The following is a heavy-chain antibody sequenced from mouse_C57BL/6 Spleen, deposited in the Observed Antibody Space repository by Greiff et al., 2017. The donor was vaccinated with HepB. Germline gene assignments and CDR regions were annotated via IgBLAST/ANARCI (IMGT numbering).Heavy chain of an antibody. CDR2: IDPSDSET. Sequence: QVQLQQPGAELVRPGSSVKLSCKASGYTFTSYWMHWVKQRPIQGLEWIGNIDPSDSETHYNQKFKDKATLTVDKSSSTAYRQLSSLTSEDSAVYYCARSMNYGSSSFAYWGQGTLVTVSA. CDR1: GYTFTSYW. J-gene: IGHJ3*01. V-gene: IGHV1-52*01. D-gene: IGHD1-1*01. CDR3: ARSMNYGSSSFAY.